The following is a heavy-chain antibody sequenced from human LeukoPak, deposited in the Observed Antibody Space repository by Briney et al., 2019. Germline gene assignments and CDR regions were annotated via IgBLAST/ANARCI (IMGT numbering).Heavy chain of an antibody. Sequence: PGGSLRLSCAVSGLTFRSYGMHWVRQAPGKGLEWVAIIWYDGSNTYYADSVKGRFTISRDNSKNTLYLEMNSVRAEDTAMYYCAPDHGGYWGQGTLVTVSS. J-gene: IGHJ4*02. CDR3: APDHGGY. CDR1: GLTFRSYG. V-gene: IGHV3-33*01. CDR2: IWYDGSNT. D-gene: IGHD3-16*01.